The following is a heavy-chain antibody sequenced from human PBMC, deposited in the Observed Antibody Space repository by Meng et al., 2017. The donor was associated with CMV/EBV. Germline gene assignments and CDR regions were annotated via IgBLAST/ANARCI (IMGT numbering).Heavy chain of an antibody. CDR2: IYYSGST. CDR3: ARARGYSSSSKNWFDP. CDR1: GGSISSSSYY. J-gene: IGHJ5*02. V-gene: IGHV4-61*05. Sequence: SETLSLTCTVSGGSISSSSYYWGWIRQPPGKGLEWIGYIYYSGSTNYNPSLKSRVTISVDTSKNQFSLKLSSVTAADTAVYYCARARGYSSSSKNWFDPWGQGTLVTVSS. D-gene: IGHD6-6*01.